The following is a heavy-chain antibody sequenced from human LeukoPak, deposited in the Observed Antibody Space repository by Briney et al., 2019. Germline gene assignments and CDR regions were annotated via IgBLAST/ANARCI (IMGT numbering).Heavy chain of an antibody. Sequence: GGSLRLSCAASGFTFSIYAMSWVRQAPGKGLEWVSAISGSGGSTYYADSVKGRFTISRDNSKNTLYLQMNSLRAEDTAVYYCAKFPPHDYGDFWYFDYWGQGTLVTVSS. J-gene: IGHJ4*02. CDR3: AKFPPHDYGDFWYFDY. CDR1: GFTFSIYA. D-gene: IGHD4-17*01. V-gene: IGHV3-23*01. CDR2: ISGSGGST.